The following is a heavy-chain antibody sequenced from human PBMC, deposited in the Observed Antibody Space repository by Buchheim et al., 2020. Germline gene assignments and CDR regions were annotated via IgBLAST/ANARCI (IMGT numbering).Heavy chain of an antibody. J-gene: IGHJ4*02. Sequence: QLQLQESGSGLVKPSQTLSLTCAVSGGSISSGGYSWSWIRQPPGKGLEWIGYIYHSGSTYYNPSLKSRVTISVDRSKNQFPLKLSSVTAADTAVYYCARGYEWEFDYWGQGTL. D-gene: IGHD1-26*01. CDR3: ARGYEWEFDY. CDR1: GGSISSGGYS. V-gene: IGHV4-30-2*01. CDR2: IYHSGST.